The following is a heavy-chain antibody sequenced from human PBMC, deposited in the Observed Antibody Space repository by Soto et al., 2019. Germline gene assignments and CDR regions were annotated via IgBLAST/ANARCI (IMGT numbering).Heavy chain of an antibody. D-gene: IGHD3-22*01. CDR2: IYYSGNT. Sequence: TLSLTCTVSGGSISSGGYYWSWIRQHPGKGLEWIGYIYYSGNTYYNPSLKSRVTISEDTSKNQFSLKLSSVTAADTAVYYCAILGTYYFDNSDNYFDFWGQGTLVTVSS. V-gene: IGHV4-31*03. CDR3: AILGTYYFDNSDNYFDF. J-gene: IGHJ4*02. CDR1: GGSISSGGYY.